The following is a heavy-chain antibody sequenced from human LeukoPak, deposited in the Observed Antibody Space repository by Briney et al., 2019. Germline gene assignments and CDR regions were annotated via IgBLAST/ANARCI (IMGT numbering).Heavy chain of an antibody. CDR1: GGSISSSNW. J-gene: IGHJ4*02. D-gene: IGHD5-24*01. Sequence: KASETLSLTCAVSGGSISSSNWWSWVRQPPGKGLEWIGEIYHSGSTNYNPSLKSRVTISEDRSKNQFSLKLSSVTAADTAVYYCARLRDGRWLLEYWGQGTLVTVSS. CDR2: IYHSGST. CDR3: ARLRDGRWLLEY. V-gene: IGHV4-4*02.